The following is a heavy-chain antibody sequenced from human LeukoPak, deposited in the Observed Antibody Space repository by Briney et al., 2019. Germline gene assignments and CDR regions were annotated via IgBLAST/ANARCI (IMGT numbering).Heavy chain of an antibody. Sequence: GTSVKVSCKASGFTFTSSAMQWVRQARGQRLEWIGWIVVGSGNTNYAQKFQERVTITRDMSTSTAYMELSSLRSEDTAVYYCAAPYYGSGSYSDAFDIWGQGTMVTVSS. CDR3: AAPYYGSGSYSDAFDI. CDR2: IVVGSGNT. D-gene: IGHD3-10*01. V-gene: IGHV1-58*02. J-gene: IGHJ3*02. CDR1: GFTFTSSA.